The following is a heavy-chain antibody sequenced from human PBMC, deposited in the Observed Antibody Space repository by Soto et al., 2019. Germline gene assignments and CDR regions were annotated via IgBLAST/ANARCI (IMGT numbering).Heavy chain of an antibody. CDR1: GYTLTELS. CDR3: ATVAARSGYVYYMDV. V-gene: IGHV1-24*01. D-gene: IGHD3-3*01. Sequence: QVQLVQSGAEVKKPGASVKVSCKVSGYTLTELSMHWVRQAPGKGPVWLGGFDPEDGETIYAQKFQGRVTITEDTSTDTAYMELSSLRSEDTAVYYCATVAARSGYVYYMDVWGKGTTVTVSS. CDR2: FDPEDGET. J-gene: IGHJ6*03.